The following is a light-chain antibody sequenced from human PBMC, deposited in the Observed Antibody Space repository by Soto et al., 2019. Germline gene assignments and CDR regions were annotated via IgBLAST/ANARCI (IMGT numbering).Light chain of an antibody. CDR1: QSVSNF. V-gene: IGKV3-11*01. J-gene: IGKJ1*01. Sequence: EIVLTQSPATLSLSPGERATLTCRASQSVSNFLAWYQHKPGQAPRLLIYDASIRATGVPARFSGSGSGTEFSLTIRKLEAEDFANYYCQQRSIWPPWTFGQGTKVELK. CDR2: DAS. CDR3: QQRSIWPPWT.